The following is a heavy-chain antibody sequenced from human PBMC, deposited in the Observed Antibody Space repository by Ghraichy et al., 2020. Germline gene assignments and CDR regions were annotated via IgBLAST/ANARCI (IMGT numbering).Heavy chain of an antibody. V-gene: IGHV4-59*08. CDR3: ARHLGSGSYYHDAFDI. CDR1: GGSISSYY. Sequence: SETLSLTCTVSGGSISSYYWSWIRQPPGKGLEWIGYIYYSGSTNYNPSLKSRVTISVDTSKNQFSLKLSSVTAADTAVYYCARHLGSGSYYHDAFDIWGQGTMVTVSS. CDR2: IYYSGST. J-gene: IGHJ3*02. D-gene: IGHD3-10*01.